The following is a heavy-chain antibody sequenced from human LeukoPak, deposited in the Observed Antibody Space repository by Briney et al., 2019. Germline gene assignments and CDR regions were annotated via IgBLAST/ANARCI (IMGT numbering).Heavy chain of an antibody. CDR2: IWYDGSNK. V-gene: IGHV3-33*06. Sequence: PGGSLRLACAASGFSFSSYGMHWVRQSPGKGLEWVAVIWYDGSNKYYADSVKGRFTISRDNSKNTLYLQMNSLRAEDTALYYCAKGPSETAMATAFDYWGQGTVVTVSS. D-gene: IGHD5-18*01. J-gene: IGHJ4*02. CDR3: AKGPSETAMATAFDY. CDR1: GFSFSSYG.